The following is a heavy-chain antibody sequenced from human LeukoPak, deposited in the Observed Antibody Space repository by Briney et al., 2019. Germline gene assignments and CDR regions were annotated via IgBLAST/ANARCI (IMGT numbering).Heavy chain of an antibody. CDR2: ISGSGGST. CDR3: AEFGTAGPHFDY. V-gene: IGHV3-23*01. J-gene: IGHJ4*02. CDR1: GFTFSSYA. D-gene: IGHD6-13*01. Sequence: PGGSLRLSCAASGFTFSSYAMSWVRQAPGKGLEWVSAISGSGGSTYYADSVKGRFTISRDNSKNTLYLQMNSLRGEDTAVYYCAEFGTAGPHFDYWGQGTLVTVSS.